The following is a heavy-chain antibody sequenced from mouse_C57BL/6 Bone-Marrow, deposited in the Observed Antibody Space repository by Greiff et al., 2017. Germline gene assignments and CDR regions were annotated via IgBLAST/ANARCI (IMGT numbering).Heavy chain of an antibody. D-gene: IGHD1-1*01. CDR2: INPNYGTT. CDR1: GYSFTDYN. CDR3: AREITTVVDWYFDV. J-gene: IGHJ1*03. V-gene: IGHV1-39*01. Sequence: VHVKQSGPELVKPGASVTISCKASGYSFTDYNMNWVKQSNGKSLEWIGVINPNYGTTSYNQKFKGKATLTVDQSSSTAYMQLNSLTSEDSAVYYCAREITTVVDWYFDVWGTGTTGTVSS.